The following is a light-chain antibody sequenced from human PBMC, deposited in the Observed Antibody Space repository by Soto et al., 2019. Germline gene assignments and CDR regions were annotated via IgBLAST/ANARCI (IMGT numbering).Light chain of an antibody. CDR3: QQYSNSPLT. CDR1: HIVCSS. CDR2: VAS. Sequence: IVVTKSATTLSVSPGEIATLSCRASHIVCSSLPWYQQKPGQAPRLLIFVASSRATGIPDRFRGSGSGTDFTLTISRLEPEDFAVYYCQQYSNSPLTFGRGTKVDIK. V-gene: IGKV3-20*01. J-gene: IGKJ4*01.